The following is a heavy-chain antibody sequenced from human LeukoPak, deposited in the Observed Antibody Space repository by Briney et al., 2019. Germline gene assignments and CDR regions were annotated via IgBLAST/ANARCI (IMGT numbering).Heavy chain of an antibody. CDR2: ISYDGSNK. Sequence: GGSLRLSCAASGFTFSSYGMHWVRQAPGKGLEWVAVISYDGSNKYYADPVKGRFTISRDNSKNTLYLQMNSLRAEDTAVYYCAKDLGATMVRGVLYWGQGTLVTVSS. J-gene: IGHJ4*02. V-gene: IGHV3-30*18. CDR3: AKDLGATMVRGVLY. CDR1: GFTFSSYG. D-gene: IGHD3-10*01.